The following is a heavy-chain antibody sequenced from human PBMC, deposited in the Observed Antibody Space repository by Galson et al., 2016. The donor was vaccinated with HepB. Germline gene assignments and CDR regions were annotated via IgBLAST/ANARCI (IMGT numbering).Heavy chain of an antibody. CDR1: GGTFSSYA. V-gene: IGHV1-69*04. Sequence: SVKVSCKASGGTFSSYAFSWVRQAPGQGLEWMGRIVPILGMSNYAQKFKGRVTITADKSTSTVNMELSSLRSEDTAVYYCARDAVAVAGTLHFYFYGMDVWGQGTTVTVSS. CDR3: ARDAVAVAGTLHFYFYGMDV. J-gene: IGHJ6*02. CDR2: IVPILGMS. D-gene: IGHD6-19*01.